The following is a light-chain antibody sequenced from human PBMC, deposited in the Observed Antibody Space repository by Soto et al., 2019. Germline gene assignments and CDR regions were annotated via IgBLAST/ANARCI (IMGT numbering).Light chain of an antibody. CDR3: CSYAGSSTFFYV. CDR1: SSDVGSYNL. Sequence: QSALTQPASVSGSPGQSITISCTGTSSDVGSYNLVSWYQQHPGKAPKLMIYEGSKRPSGVSNRFSGSKSGNTASLTISGLQAEDEADYYSCSYAGSSTFFYVFGTGTQLTVL. V-gene: IGLV2-23*03. J-gene: IGLJ1*01. CDR2: EGS.